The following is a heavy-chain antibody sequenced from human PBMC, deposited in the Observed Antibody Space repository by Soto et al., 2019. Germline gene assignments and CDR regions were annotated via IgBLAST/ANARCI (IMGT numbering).Heavy chain of an antibody. CDR3: ATSKCNFFEY. V-gene: IGHV3-33*03. D-gene: IGHD4-4*01. CDR2: IWNDSSNK. Sequence: QVQLVESGGGVVQPWGSLRLSCAASGFSFSSYGMHWFRQATGKGLEWVAVIWNDSSNKLYPDSVRGRFTISRDNSKRTLFLQMNSLRAEDTGVYYCATSKCNFFEYWGQGDLVTVSS. J-gene: IGHJ4*02. CDR1: GFSFSSYG.